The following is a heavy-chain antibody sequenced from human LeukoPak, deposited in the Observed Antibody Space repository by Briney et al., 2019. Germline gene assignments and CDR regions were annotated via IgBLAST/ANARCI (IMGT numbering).Heavy chain of an antibody. CDR3: ARDERGYSYGPYFDY. J-gene: IGHJ4*02. V-gene: IGHV3-30*02. Sequence: GGSLRLSCAASAFTFSRYGMHWVRQAPGKGLEWVAFIRYDGSNKYYADSVKGRFTISRDNSKNTLYLQMNSLRAEDTAVYYCARDERGYSYGPYFDYWGQGTLVTVSS. CDR2: IRYDGSNK. D-gene: IGHD5-18*01. CDR1: AFTFSRYG.